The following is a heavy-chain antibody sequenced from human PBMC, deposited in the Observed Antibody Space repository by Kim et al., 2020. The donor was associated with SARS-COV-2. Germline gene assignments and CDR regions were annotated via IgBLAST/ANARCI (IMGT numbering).Heavy chain of an antibody. V-gene: IGHV3-15*01. J-gene: IGHJ4*02. CDR1: GVSLNNAW. CDR3: TTDPGDAYGFGPGF. Sequence: GGSLRLSCVASGVSLNNAWMSWVHQAPGKGLEWVARIISEAAGGTAAYAAPVRGRFTISRDDSEKTTYLEMDSLKIEDTAVYYCTTDPGDAYGFGPGFWGQGTPVTVSS. CDR2: IISEAAGGTA. D-gene: IGHD3-16*01.